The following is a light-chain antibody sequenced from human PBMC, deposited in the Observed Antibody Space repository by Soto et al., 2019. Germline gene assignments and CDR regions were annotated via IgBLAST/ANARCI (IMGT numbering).Light chain of an antibody. J-gene: IGKJ1*01. CDR1: QSVSGN. CDR3: QQYNNWPPMT. V-gene: IGKV3-15*01. CDR2: GAS. Sequence: EVVMAQSPGTLSLSPAGAATLSCRASQSVSGNYLAWYQQKPGQSPRLVIYGASTRATGVPATFSGSASGTEFTLTISSLQSEDFAVYYCQQYNNWPPMTFGQGTKVDIK.